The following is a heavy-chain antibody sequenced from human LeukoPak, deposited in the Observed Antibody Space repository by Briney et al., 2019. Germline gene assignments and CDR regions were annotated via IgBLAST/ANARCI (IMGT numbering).Heavy chain of an antibody. CDR2: ISYDGSNK. Sequence: GGSLRLSCAASGFTFSSYGMHWFRQAPGKGLEWVAVISYDGSNKYYADSVKGRFTISRDNSKNTLYLQMNSPRAEDTAVYYCAKDPYSSSSCFDYWGQGTLVTVSS. D-gene: IGHD6-6*01. CDR3: AKDPYSSSSCFDY. V-gene: IGHV3-30*18. CDR1: GFTFSSYG. J-gene: IGHJ4*02.